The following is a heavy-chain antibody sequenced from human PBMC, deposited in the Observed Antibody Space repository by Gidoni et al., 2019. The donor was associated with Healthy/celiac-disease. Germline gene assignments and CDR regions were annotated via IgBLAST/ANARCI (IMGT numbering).Heavy chain of an antibody. Sequence: QVQLVESGGGVVQPGRSLRPSCAASGLPFSSYAMHWVRQAPGTGLEWVAVISYDGSNKYYADSVKGRFTISRDNSKNTLYLQMNSLRAEDTAVYYCARGSYSSGWSIVDYWGQGTLVTVSS. CDR1: GLPFSSYA. CDR3: ARGSYSSGWSIVDY. CDR2: ISYDGSNK. V-gene: IGHV3-30-3*01. J-gene: IGHJ4*02. D-gene: IGHD6-19*01.